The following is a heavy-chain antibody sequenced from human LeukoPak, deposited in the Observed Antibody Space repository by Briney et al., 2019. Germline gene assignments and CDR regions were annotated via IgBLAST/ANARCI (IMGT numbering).Heavy chain of an antibody. CDR1: SGSTTSSSYY. CDR3: PRSGRDFWSGTSSGIDY. Sequence: SETLSLTCTVSSGSTTSSSYYWGWIRQPPGKGLEWIGSFYYSGNTYYNPSLKSRVTISVDTSKNQFSLKLSSVTAADTAVYYCPRSGRDFWSGTSSGIDYWGQGTLVTVSS. V-gene: IGHV4-39*01. CDR2: FYYSGNT. J-gene: IGHJ4*02. D-gene: IGHD3-3*01.